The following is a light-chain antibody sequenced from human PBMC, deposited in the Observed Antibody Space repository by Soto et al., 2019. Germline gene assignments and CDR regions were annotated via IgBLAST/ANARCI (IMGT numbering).Light chain of an antibody. Sequence: QSALTQPASVSGSPGQSITISCTGTSSDVGTYTYVSWYKQHPGKAPKLVIYEVTNRPSGVSNRFAGSKSGNTASLTISGLQAEDEGDYYCSSYSRSNTPVVFGRGTKLTVL. CDR1: SSDVGTYTY. CDR3: SSYSRSNTPVV. J-gene: IGLJ2*01. CDR2: EVT. V-gene: IGLV2-14*01.